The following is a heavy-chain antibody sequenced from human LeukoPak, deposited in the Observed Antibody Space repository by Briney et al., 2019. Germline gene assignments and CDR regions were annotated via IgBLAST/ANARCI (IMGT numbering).Heavy chain of an antibody. J-gene: IGHJ4*02. CDR3: TRGSMVRGVTRPLDY. V-gene: IGHV1-18*01. CDR1: GYTFNSYG. D-gene: IGHD3-10*01. Sequence: GASVKVSCKASGYTFNSYGIYWVRQAPGQGLEWMGWISTYNGNTNYAQKLQGRVTMTTDTSTSTAYMELRSLRSDDTAVYYCTRGSMVRGVTRPLDYWGQGTLVTVSS. CDR2: ISTYNGNT.